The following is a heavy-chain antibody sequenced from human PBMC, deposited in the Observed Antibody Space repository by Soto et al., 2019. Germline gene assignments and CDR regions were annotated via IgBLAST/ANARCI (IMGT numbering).Heavy chain of an antibody. CDR1: GYTFTSYD. Sequence: GASVKVSCKASGYTFTSYDINWVRQATGQGLEWMGWMNPNSGNTGYAQKFQGRVTMTRNTSISTAYMELSSLRSEDTAVYYCGRLHEGPFYYYYMDVWGKGTTVTVSS. CDR3: GRLHEGPFYYYYMDV. V-gene: IGHV1-8*01. D-gene: IGHD4-4*01. J-gene: IGHJ6*03. CDR2: MNPNSGNT.